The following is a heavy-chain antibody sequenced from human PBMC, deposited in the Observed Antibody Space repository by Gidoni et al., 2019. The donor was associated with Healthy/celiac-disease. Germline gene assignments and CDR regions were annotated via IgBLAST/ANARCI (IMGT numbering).Heavy chain of an antibody. CDR3: ARDGGDSSGYYYGYFDY. Sequence: VQLVESGGGVVQPGRSLRLSCAASGFTFSSYSMHWVRQAPGKGLEWVAVISYDGSNKYYADSVKGRFTISRDNSKNTLYLQMNSLRAEDTAVYYCARDGGDSSGYYYGYFDYWGQGTLVTVSS. J-gene: IGHJ4*02. V-gene: IGHV3-30-3*01. D-gene: IGHD3-22*01. CDR2: ISYDGSNK. CDR1: GFTFSSYS.